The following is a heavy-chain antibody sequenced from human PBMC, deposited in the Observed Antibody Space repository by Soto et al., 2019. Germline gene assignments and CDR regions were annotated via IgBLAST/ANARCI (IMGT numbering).Heavy chain of an antibody. V-gene: IGHV4-39*01. D-gene: IGHD2-2*01. Sequence: QLQLQESGPGLVKPSETLSLTCTVSGGSISSSSYYGGWIRQPPGKGQERIGSAYYSGSTYYNPSLKNPVTISVNTSKNQFSRKLSSVTALGTAVYYGTRRRRYWSSTGCYALYYYGMDVWGQGTTVTVSS. CDR2: AYYSGST. CDR1: GGSISSSSYY. CDR3: TRRRRYWSSTGCYALYYYGMDV. J-gene: IGHJ6*02.